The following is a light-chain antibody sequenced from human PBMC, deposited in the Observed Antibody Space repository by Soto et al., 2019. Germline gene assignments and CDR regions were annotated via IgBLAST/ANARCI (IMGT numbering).Light chain of an antibody. J-gene: IGKJ1*01. CDR3: QQYNRYAVT. Sequence: DIQMTQSPRPVSSSVVDIVTMTCRASQDVGKWLAWYQQKPGKAPTLLIYDASTLQSGVPSRFSASGSGTEFALTISGLQPDDFAVYYCQQYNRYAVTFGQGTKVDIK. CDR1: QDVGKW. V-gene: IGKV1-5*01. CDR2: DAS.